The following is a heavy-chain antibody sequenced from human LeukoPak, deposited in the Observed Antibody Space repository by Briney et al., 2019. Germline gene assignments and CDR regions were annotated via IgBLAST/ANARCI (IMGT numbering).Heavy chain of an antibody. J-gene: IGHJ4*02. V-gene: IGHV3-48*02. CDR3: ARVANSNYYFDC. D-gene: IGHD1-7*01. CDR2: ISGSSGTI. Sequence: GGSLRLSRTASGFTFSSYNMNWVRQTPGKGLEWLSYISGSSGTIYYADSVKGRFTISRDNAKNSLDLQMNSLRDEDTALYYCARVANSNYYFDCWGQGTLVTVSS. CDR1: GFTFSSYN.